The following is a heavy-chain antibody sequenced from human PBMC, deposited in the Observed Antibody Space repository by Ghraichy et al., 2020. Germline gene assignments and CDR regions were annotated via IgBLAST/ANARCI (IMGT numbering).Heavy chain of an antibody. CDR3: ARHRYGYNYFDR. CDR1: GGSISNSNYY. Sequence: SQTLSLTCTVSGGSISNSNYYWGWIRQPPGKGLEWIGSIYYSGSTYYNPSLKRRVTISVDTSKYQFSLNLSSVTAADTAMYYCARHRYGYNYFDRWGQGTLVTVSS. V-gene: IGHV4-39*01. CDR2: IYYSGST. D-gene: IGHD5-12*01. J-gene: IGHJ4*02.